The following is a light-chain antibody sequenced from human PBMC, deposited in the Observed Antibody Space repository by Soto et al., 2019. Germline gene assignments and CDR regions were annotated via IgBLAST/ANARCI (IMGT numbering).Light chain of an antibody. J-gene: IGKJ4*01. CDR2: EAS. CDR1: QSVNSN. Sequence: EIVMTQSPATLSVSPGERATLSCRASQSVNSNLAWYQQKRGQAPRLLIYEASPRATGIPARFSASGSGTEFTLTISSLQSEDFAVYYCEQYNNWPLTFGGGTNVEIK. V-gene: IGKV3-15*01. CDR3: EQYNNWPLT.